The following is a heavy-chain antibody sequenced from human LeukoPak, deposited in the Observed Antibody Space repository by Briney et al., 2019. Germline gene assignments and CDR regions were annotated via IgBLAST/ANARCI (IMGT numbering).Heavy chain of an antibody. D-gene: IGHD4-17*01. V-gene: IGHV3-74*01. Sequence: PGGSLRLSCAASGFTFSSNWMHWVRQAPGKGLVWVSRINSDGSRTSYVDSVKGRFTISRDNAKNTLYLLMNSLRVEDTAVYYCAREGGDYDDAFDIWGQGTMVTVS. J-gene: IGHJ3*02. CDR2: INSDGSRT. CDR3: AREGGDYDDAFDI. CDR1: GFTFSSNW.